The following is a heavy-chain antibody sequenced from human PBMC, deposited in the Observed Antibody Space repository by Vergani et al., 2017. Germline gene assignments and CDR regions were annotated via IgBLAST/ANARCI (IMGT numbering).Heavy chain of an antibody. CDR1: GFTFSTYA. D-gene: IGHD6-19*01. CDR3: AKGRVAVPGIDDY. V-gene: IGHV3-33*06. J-gene: IGHJ4*02. Sequence: QVQLVESGGGVVQPGRSLRLSCTSSGFTFSTYAMHWVRQAPGKGLEWVAIIYYDGSKKYYADSVKGRFTISRDNSRNTLDLLMSSLRAEDTAIYYCAKGRVAVPGIDDYWGQGTLVTVSS. CDR2: IYYDGSKK.